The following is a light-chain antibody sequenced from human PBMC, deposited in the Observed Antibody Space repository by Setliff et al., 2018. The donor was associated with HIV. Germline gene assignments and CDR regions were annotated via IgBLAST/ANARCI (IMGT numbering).Light chain of an antibody. V-gene: IGLV1-40*01. CDR1: SSNIGAGYD. Sequence: QPVLTQPPSVSGAPGQRVTISCTGSSSNIGAGYDVHWYQQLPGTAPKLLIYGNSNRPSGVPDRFSGSKSGNSASLAITGLQAEDEADYYCQSYDSRLSGYGFGTGTKGTVL. CDR3: QSYDSRLSGYG. J-gene: IGLJ1*01. CDR2: GNS.